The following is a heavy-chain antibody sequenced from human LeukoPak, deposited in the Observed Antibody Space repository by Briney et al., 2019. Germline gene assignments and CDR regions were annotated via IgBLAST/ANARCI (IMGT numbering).Heavy chain of an antibody. D-gene: IGHD6-19*01. Sequence: GGSLRLSCAASGFSFGSYGIHWVRQAPGKGLEWVAVISHEGSNKYHADSVRGRFTISRDNFKNMVYLQMNSLRDEDTAVYYCARTREQWQVLDYWGQGTLVTVSS. CDR3: ARTREQWQVLDY. J-gene: IGHJ4*02. CDR2: ISHEGSNK. CDR1: GFSFGSYG. V-gene: IGHV3-30*03.